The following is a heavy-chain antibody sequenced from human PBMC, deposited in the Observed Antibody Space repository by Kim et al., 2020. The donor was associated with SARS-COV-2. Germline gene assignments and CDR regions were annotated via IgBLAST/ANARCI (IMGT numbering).Heavy chain of an antibody. J-gene: IGHJ3*02. V-gene: IGHV3-73*01. CDR3: TRVPGTPLAFWDAFDI. D-gene: IGHD1-1*01. CDR1: GFTFSDSA. CDR2: IRSKANTYAT. Sequence: GGSLRLSCAASGFTFSDSAIHWVRQASGKGLEWVGRIRSKANTYATAYAASVKGRSTISRDDSKNTAYLQMNSLTTEDTAVYFCTRVPGTPLAFWDAFDIWGQGTMVTVSS.